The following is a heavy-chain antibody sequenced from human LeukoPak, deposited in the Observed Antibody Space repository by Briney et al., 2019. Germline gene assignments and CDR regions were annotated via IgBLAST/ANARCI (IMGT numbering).Heavy chain of an antibody. CDR3: AREEIQLWYVRDY. V-gene: IGHV4-34*01. J-gene: IGHJ4*02. D-gene: IGHD5-18*01. Sequence: SETLSLTCAVYGGSFSGYYWSWIREPPGKGLEWRGEINHSGSTNYNPSLKSRVTISVDTSKNQLSLKKSSVTAADTAVYYCAREEIQLWYVRDYWGQGTLVTVSS. CDR2: INHSGST. CDR1: GGSFSGYY.